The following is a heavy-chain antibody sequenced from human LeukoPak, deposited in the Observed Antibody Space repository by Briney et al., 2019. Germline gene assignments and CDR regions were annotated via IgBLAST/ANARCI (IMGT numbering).Heavy chain of an antibody. V-gene: IGHV4-59*11. CDR2: IYYSGST. Sequence: GSLRLSCAASGFIFDDHGMHWVRQPPGKGLEWIGYIYYSGSTNYNPSLKSRVTISVDTSKNQFSLKLSSVTAADTAVYYCARVSRVVPAAPYYMDVWGKGTTVTVSS. D-gene: IGHD2-2*01. J-gene: IGHJ6*03. CDR3: ARVSRVVPAAPYYMDV. CDR1: GFIFDDHG.